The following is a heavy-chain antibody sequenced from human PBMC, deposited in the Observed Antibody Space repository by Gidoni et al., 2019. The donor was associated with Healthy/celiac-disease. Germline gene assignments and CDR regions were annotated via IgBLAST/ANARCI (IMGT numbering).Heavy chain of an antibody. D-gene: IGHD1-26*01. CDR2: ISGRGGST. J-gene: IGHJ6*03. CDR3: AKVATDYYYYYYMDV. V-gene: IGHV3-23*01. CDR1: GFTFSSYA. Sequence: EVQLLESGGGLVQPGGSLRRSCAASGFTFSSYAMSWVRQAPGKGLEWVSAISGRGGSTYYADSVKGRFTISRDNSKNTLYLQMNSLRAEDTAVYYCAKVATDYYYYYYMDVWGKGTTVTVSS.